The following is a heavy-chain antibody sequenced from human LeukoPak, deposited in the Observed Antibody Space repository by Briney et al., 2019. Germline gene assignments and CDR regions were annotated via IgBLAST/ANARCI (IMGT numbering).Heavy chain of an antibody. D-gene: IGHD4-17*01. J-gene: IGHJ4*02. CDR2: IYYSGST. Sequence: PSQTRSLTCTVSGGSISSGGYYWSWIRQHPGKGLEWIGYIYYSGSTYYNPSLKSRVTISVDTSKNQFSLKLSSVTAADTAVYYCARDYGDYGGLIDYWGQGTLVTVSS. CDR1: GGSISSGGYY. CDR3: ARDYGDYGGLIDY. V-gene: IGHV4-31*03.